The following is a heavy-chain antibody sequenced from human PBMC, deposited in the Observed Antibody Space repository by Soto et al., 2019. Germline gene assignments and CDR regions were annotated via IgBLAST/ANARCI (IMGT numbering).Heavy chain of an antibody. V-gene: IGHV3-74*01. CDR2: IGGDGSTT. Sequence: EVQLVESGGGLVQPGGSLRLSCAASGFTFSNYWMHWVRQGPGKGLVWVSRIGGDGSTTTYADSVKGRFTISRDNAKKTLYLQMNSLRAEDAALYYCVRGSGYGASWGQGTLVIVSS. J-gene: IGHJ5*02. CDR3: VRGSGYGAS. CDR1: GFTFSNYW. D-gene: IGHD5-12*01.